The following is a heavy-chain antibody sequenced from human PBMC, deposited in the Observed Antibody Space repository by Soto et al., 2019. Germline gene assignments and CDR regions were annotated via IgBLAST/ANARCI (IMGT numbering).Heavy chain of an antibody. V-gene: IGHV1-69*13. D-gene: IGHD2-2*01. J-gene: IGHJ6*02. CDR1: GGTFSSYA. CDR3: ARVPYQLRYYYYYYGMDV. Sequence: VKVSCKASGGTFSSYAISWVRQAPGQGLEWMGGIIPIFGTANYAQKFQGRVTITADESTSTAYMELSSLRSEDTAVYYCARVPYQLRYYYYYYGMDVWGQGTTVTVSS. CDR2: IIPIFGTA.